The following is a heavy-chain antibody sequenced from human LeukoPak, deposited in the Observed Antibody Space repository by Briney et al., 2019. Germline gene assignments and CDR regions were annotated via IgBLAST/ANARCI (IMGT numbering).Heavy chain of an antibody. V-gene: IGHV3-30-3*01. J-gene: IGHJ4*02. CDR1: GFTFSSYA. D-gene: IGHD2-2*01. CDR2: ISYDGSNK. Sequence: HPGGSLRLSCAASGFTFSSYAMHWVRQAPGKGLEWVAVISYDGSNKYYADSVKGRFTISRDNSKNTLYLQMNSLRAEDTAVYYCAKDRMIVVVPAAKGAFDYWGQGTLVTVSS. CDR3: AKDRMIVVVPAAKGAFDY.